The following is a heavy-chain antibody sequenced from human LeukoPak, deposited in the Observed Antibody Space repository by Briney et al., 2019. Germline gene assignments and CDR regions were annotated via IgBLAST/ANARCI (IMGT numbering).Heavy chain of an antibody. Sequence: PGGSLRLSRAASGFTFTNYKIHWVRQAPGKGLEWVSSISGGSHYIYYADSVRGRFTISRDNAKNSLYLQMHSLRAEDTAVYYCAREAYGSGNYPFDYWGQGTLVTVSS. CDR2: ISGGSHYI. CDR1: GFTFTNYK. V-gene: IGHV3-21*01. CDR3: AREAYGSGNYPFDY. J-gene: IGHJ4*02. D-gene: IGHD3-10*01.